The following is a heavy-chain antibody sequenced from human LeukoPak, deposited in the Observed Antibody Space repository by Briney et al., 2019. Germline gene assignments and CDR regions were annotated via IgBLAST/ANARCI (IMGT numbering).Heavy chain of an antibody. CDR3: ARGRMGIAAAATGEYFDY. CDR1: GYTFTSYG. Sequence: ASVKVSCKASGYTFTSYGISWVRQAPGQGLEWMGWISAYNGNTNYAQKLQGRVTMTTDTSTSTAYMELRSLRSDDTAVYYCARGRMGIAAAATGEYFDYWGQGTLVTVSS. V-gene: IGHV1-18*01. CDR2: ISAYNGNT. J-gene: IGHJ4*02. D-gene: IGHD6-13*01.